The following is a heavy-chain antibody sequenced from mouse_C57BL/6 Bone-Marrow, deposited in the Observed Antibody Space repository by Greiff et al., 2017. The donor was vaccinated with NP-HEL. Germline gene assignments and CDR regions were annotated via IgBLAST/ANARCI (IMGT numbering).Heavy chain of an antibody. Sequence: QVHVKQSGAELVKPGASVKLSCKASGYTFTEYTIHWVKQRPGQGLEWIGWFYPGSGSIKYNEKFKDKATLTADKSSSTAYMELSRLTSEDSAVYFCARHEDGSGGYFFDDWGKVTTLTVAS. CDR1: GYTFTEYT. D-gene: IGHD2-3*01. J-gene: IGHJ2*01. CDR2: FYPGSGSI. CDR3: ARHEDGSGGYFFDD. V-gene: IGHV1-62-2*01.